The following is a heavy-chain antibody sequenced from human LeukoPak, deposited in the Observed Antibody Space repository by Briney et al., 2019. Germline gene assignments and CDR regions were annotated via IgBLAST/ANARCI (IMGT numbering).Heavy chain of an antibody. J-gene: IGHJ4*02. V-gene: IGHV1-2*02. CDR1: VYTFTGYY. Sequence: GASVKVSCMASVYTFTGYYIHWVRQAPGQGLEWMGWINPNSGDTNYAQKFQGRVTMTRDTSISTAYMELSRLRSDDAAVYYCARDRNTMILIDWGQGTLVTVSS. CDR3: ARDRNTMILID. D-gene: IGHD3-22*01. CDR2: INPNSGDT.